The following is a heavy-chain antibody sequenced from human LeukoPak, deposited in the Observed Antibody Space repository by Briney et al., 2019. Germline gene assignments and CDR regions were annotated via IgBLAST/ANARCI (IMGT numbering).Heavy chain of an antibody. D-gene: IGHD3-22*01. Sequence: GGSLRLSXAASGFTFSSYGMHWVRQAPGKGLEWVAFIPYDGNNKYYADSVKGRFTISRGNSKNTLCLQMNSLRAEDTAVYYCAKDLNPYYDSSGKEFDPWGQGTLVTVSS. V-gene: IGHV3-30*02. CDR1: GFTFSSYG. CDR2: IPYDGNNK. CDR3: AKDLNPYYDSSGKEFDP. J-gene: IGHJ5*02.